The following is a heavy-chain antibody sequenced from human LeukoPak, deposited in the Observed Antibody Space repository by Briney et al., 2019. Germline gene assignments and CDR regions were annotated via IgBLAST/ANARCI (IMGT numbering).Heavy chain of an antibody. CDR3: AKGHEWELVDH. CDR1: GFTFSSYA. J-gene: IGHJ4*02. D-gene: IGHD1-26*01. Sequence: EGSLRLSCAASGFTFSSYAMSWVRQAPGKGLEWVSAISGSGGSTYYADSVKGRFAISRDNSKNTLYLQMNSLRAEDTAVYYCAKGHEWELVDHWGQGTLVTVSS. V-gene: IGHV3-23*01. CDR2: ISGSGGST.